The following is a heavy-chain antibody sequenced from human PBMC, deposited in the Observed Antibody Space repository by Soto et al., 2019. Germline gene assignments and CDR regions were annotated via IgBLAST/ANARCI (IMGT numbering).Heavy chain of an antibody. CDR2: VYHTGDT. D-gene: IGHD2-21*02. Sequence: PSDTLSLTCGVSGGTVASSHWWSWVRQSPSRGLEWIGNVYHTGDTNFNPSLQSRVTFSVDKSNNQFSLRLTSLTAADTAVYFCAREIVTAGGNNYFDPWGPGTLVTVSS. CDR1: GGTVASSHW. J-gene: IGHJ5*02. CDR3: AREIVTAGGNNYFDP. V-gene: IGHV4-4*02.